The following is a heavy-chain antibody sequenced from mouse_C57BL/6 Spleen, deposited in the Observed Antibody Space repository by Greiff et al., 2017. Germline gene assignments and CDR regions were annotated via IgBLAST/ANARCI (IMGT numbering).Heavy chain of an antibody. CDR3: AREGAYYSNSRDY. CDR2: IYPRSGNT. CDR1: GYTFTSYG. D-gene: IGHD2-5*01. V-gene: IGHV1-81*01. J-gene: IGHJ2*01. Sequence: QVQLQQSGAELARPGASVKLSCKASGYTFTSYGISWVKQRTGQGLEWIGEIYPRSGNTYYNEKFKGKATLTADKSSSTAYMELRSLTSEDSAVYFCAREGAYYSNSRDYWGQGTTLTVSS.